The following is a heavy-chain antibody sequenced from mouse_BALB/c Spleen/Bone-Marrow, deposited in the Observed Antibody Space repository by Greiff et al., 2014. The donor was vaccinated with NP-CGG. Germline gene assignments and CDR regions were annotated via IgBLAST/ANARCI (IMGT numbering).Heavy chain of an antibody. CDR3: ARKAYYTNWWYFDV. CDR1: GYSFSGYN. CDR2: IDPYYGDT. Sequence: VQLQQSGPELEKPGASVKISCKASGYSFSGYNLNWVKQNSGQSLEWIGNIDPYYGDTTYNQKFKGKATVTVDRSSSTAYMQLKSLTSEDSAVYYCARKAYYTNWWYFDVWGAGTTVTVSS. J-gene: IGHJ1*01. D-gene: IGHD2-5*01. V-gene: IGHV1-39*01.